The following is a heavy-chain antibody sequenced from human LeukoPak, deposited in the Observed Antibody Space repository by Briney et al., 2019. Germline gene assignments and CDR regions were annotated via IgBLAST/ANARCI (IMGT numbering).Heavy chain of an antibody. CDR1: GFTFSSYG. D-gene: IGHD4-17*01. CDR2: ISSSSTTI. V-gene: IGHV3-48*04. J-gene: IGHJ4*02. CDR3: ARGSDYLFDC. Sequence: GGSLRLSCAASGFTFSSYGMHWVRQAPGKGLEWVSCISSSSTTIYYADSVKGRFTVSRDNAKNSLYLQMNSLRVEDTAVYYCARGSDYLFDCWGQGTLVTVSS.